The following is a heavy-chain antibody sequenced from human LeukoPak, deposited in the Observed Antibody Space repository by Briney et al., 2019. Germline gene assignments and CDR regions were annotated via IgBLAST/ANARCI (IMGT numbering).Heavy chain of an antibody. CDR2: IGTAGDT. V-gene: IGHV3-13*04. CDR3: ARDGGSSSWGGFDY. CDR1: GFTFSSYD. J-gene: IGHJ4*02. D-gene: IGHD6-13*01. Sequence: PGGSLRLSCAASGFTFSSYDMHCVRQATGKGLEWVSAIGTAGDTYYPGSAKGRFTISRENAKNSLYLPMNSLRAGDTAVYYCARDGGSSSWGGFDYWGQGTLVTVSS.